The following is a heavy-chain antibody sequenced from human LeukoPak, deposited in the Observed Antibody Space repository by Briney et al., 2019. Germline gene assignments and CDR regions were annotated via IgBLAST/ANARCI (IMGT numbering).Heavy chain of an antibody. CDR2: IRYDGSNK. J-gene: IGHJ6*03. D-gene: IGHD2-15*01. Sequence: PGGSLRLSCAASGFTFSSYGMHWVRQAPGKGLEWVAFIRYDGSNKYYADSVKGRFTISRDNSKNTLYMQMNSLRAEGTAVYYCAKEADIVVVVAAAMDVWGKGTTVSVSS. CDR1: GFTFSSYG. V-gene: IGHV3-30*02. CDR3: AKEADIVVVVAAAMDV.